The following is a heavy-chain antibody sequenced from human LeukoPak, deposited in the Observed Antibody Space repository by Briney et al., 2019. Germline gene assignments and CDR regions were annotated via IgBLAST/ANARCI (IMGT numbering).Heavy chain of an antibody. J-gene: IGHJ4*02. D-gene: IGHD6-19*01. Sequence: SGGSLRLSCAASGFTFSSYSMNWVRQAPGKGLEWIGEINHSGSTNYNPSLKSRVTISVDTSKNQFSLKLSSVTAADTAVYYCARGLIAVAGRGEDYFDYWGQGTLVTVPS. V-gene: IGHV4-34*01. CDR2: INHSGST. CDR3: ARGLIAVAGRGEDYFDY. CDR1: GFTFSSYS.